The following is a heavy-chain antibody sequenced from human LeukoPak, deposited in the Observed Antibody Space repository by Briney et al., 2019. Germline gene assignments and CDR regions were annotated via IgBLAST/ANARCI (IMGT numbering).Heavy chain of an antibody. CDR2: INHSGST. D-gene: IGHD6-25*01. J-gene: IGHJ4*02. CDR1: GGSFSGYY. Sequence: SETLSLTCAVYGGSFSGYYLSWIRQPPGKGLEWIGEINHSGSTNYNPSLKNGFTISVDTSKNQFSLKLSSVTAADTAVYYCARGYVPYRRGYDYWGQGTLVTVSS. V-gene: IGHV4-34*01. CDR3: ARGYVPYRRGYDY.